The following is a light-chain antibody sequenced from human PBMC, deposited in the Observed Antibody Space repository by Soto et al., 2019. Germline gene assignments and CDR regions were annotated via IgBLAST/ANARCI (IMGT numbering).Light chain of an antibody. CDR2: GAS. V-gene: IGKV3-20*01. CDR3: QQYGRSPHLFT. J-gene: IGKJ3*01. CDR1: QSVSNTY. Sequence: EIVLTQSPGTLSLSPGERATLSCRASQSVSNTYLAWYQQKPGQAPRLLIYGASSSATGIPDRFSGSGSGTDFTLTISRLEPEDFAVYYCQQYGRSPHLFTFCPGTKVEI.